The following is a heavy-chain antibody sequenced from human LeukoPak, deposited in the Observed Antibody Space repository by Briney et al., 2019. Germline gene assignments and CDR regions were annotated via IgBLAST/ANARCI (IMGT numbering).Heavy chain of an antibody. V-gene: IGHV3-73*01. D-gene: IGHD6-19*01. CDR2: IRSKADSHAT. CDR3: SRHLYSSAWYEEN. J-gene: IGHJ4*02. Sequence: GGSLRLSCAAPGFTFSGSAVHWVRQASGKGLEWVDHIRSKADSHATAYAASVQGRFTISRDDSNNTAYLHMNSLKIEDAAVYFCSRHLYSSAWYEENWGQGTLVTVSS. CDR1: GFTFSGSA.